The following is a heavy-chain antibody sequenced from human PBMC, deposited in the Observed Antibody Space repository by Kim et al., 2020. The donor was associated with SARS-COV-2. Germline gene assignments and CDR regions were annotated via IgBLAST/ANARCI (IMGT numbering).Heavy chain of an antibody. CDR3: AKGSPVLRFAREENKYYFDY. V-gene: IGHV3-23*01. D-gene: IGHD3-3*01. CDR1: GFTFSSYA. CDR2: ISGSGGST. J-gene: IGHJ4*02. Sequence: GGSLRLSCAASGFTFSSYAMSWVRQAPGKGLEWVSAISGSGGSTYYADSVKGRFTISRDNSKNTLYLQMNSLRAEDTAVYYCAKGSPVLRFAREENKYYFDYWGQGTLVTVSS.